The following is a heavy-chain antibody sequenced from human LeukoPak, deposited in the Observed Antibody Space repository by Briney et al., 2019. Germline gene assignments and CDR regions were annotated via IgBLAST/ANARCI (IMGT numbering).Heavy chain of an antibody. Sequence: GGSLRLSRAASGFTFSSYAMSWVRQAPGKGLEWVSAISGSGGSTYYADSVKGRFTISRDNSKNTLYLQMNSLRAEDTAVYYCAKDIVVVPAAMEDYWGQGTLVTVSS. V-gene: IGHV3-23*01. CDR2: ISGSGGST. J-gene: IGHJ4*02. CDR1: GFTFSSYA. D-gene: IGHD2-2*01. CDR3: AKDIVVVPAAMEDY.